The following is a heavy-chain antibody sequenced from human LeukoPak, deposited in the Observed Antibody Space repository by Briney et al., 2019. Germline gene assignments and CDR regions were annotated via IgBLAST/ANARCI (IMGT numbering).Heavy chain of an antibody. Sequence: SETLSLTCTVSGGSISSGSYYWGWIRQPPGKGLEWIGYIYYSGSTNYNPSLKSRVTISVDTSKNQFSLKLSSVSAADTAVYYCARVSSTDFYDNRGWFDPWGQGTLVTVSS. CDR2: IYYSGST. J-gene: IGHJ5*02. CDR1: GGSISSGSYY. CDR3: ARVSSTDFYDNRGWFDP. V-gene: IGHV4-61*01. D-gene: IGHD3-22*01.